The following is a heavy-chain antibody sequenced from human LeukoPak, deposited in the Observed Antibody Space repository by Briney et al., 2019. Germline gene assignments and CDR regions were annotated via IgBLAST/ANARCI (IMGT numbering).Heavy chain of an antibody. CDR3: ARWFCSGGSCRGAVDY. D-gene: IGHD2-15*01. J-gene: IGHJ4*02. Sequence: SETLSLTCTVSAGSISGYYWTWIRQPPGKGLEWNGYVYYTGGTNYNPSLKSRVAISLDTSKNQFSLKLNSVTAADTAVYYCARWFCSGGSCRGAVDYWGQGTLVTVSS. CDR2: VYYTGGT. V-gene: IGHV4-59*01. CDR1: AGSISGYY.